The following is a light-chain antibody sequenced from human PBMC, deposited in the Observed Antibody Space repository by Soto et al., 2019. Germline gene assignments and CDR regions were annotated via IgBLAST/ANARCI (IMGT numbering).Light chain of an antibody. CDR1: QSISQY. V-gene: IGKV1-5*01. CDR3: QQYNSEST. J-gene: IGKJ2*01. Sequence: DIPMTQSPSSLSASVGDRVTITCRASQSISQYLAWYQQKPGKAPKLLINDASSLEVGIPSRFSGSGARTKFTLTIISLQPADFATYYCQQYNSESTFGQGTKLGIK. CDR2: DAS.